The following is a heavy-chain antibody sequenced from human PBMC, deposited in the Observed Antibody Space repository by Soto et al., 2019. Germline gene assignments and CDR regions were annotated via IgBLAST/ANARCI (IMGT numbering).Heavy chain of an antibody. CDR1: GGTFSNYA. CDR2: IYPILGTT. J-gene: IGHJ4*02. Sequence: QVQLVQSGAEVKKPGSSVKVSCKVSGGTFSNYAISWVRQAPGQGLEGKGGIYPILGTTNYAQKFQGRVKITADESRSRAYMELSSLRSEDTAVYYCTRDRRAVVLSGSGWYYFDVWSQGTLVTVSS. D-gene: IGHD6-19*01. CDR3: TRDRRAVVLSGSGWYYFDV. V-gene: IGHV1-69*01.